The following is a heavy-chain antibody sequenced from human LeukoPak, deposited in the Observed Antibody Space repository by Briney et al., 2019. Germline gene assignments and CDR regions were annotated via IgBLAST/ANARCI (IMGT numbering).Heavy chain of an antibody. V-gene: IGHV3-53*01. CDR3: ASGQWLGPFDY. CDR1: GFTVSSNY. J-gene: IGHJ4*02. D-gene: IGHD6-19*01. CDR2: IYSGGST. Sequence: GGSLRLSCAASGFTVSSNYMSWVRQAPGKGLEWVSVIYSGGSTYYADSVKGRFTISRDNSKNTLYLQVNSLRAEDTAVYYCASGQWLGPFDYWGQGTLVTVSS.